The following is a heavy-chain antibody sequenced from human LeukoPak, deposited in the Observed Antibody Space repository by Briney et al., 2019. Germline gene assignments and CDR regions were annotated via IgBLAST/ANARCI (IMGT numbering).Heavy chain of an antibody. V-gene: IGHV5-51*01. Sequence: GESLEISCKGSGYSFTSYWIGWVRQMPGKGLEWRGIIYPGDSDTRYSPSFQGQVTISADKSISTAYLQWSSLKASDTAMYYCARLLRYCSSTSCYTLNYWGQGTLVTVSS. D-gene: IGHD2-2*02. CDR2: IYPGDSDT. CDR1: GYSFTSYW. J-gene: IGHJ4*02. CDR3: ARLLRYCSSTSCYTLNY.